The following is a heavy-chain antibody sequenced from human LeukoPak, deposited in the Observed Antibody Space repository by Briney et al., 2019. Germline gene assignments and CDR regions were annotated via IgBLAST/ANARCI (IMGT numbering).Heavy chain of an antibody. V-gene: IGHV1-18*01. CDR2: ISAYNGNT. CDR1: GYTFTSYG. CDR3: ARALVSGSYSDAFDI. J-gene: IGHJ3*02. Sequence: DSVKVSCKASGYTFTSYGISWVRQAPGQGLEWMGWISAYNGNTNYAQKLQGRVTMTTDTSTSTAYMELRSLRSDDTAVYYCARALVSGSYSDAFDIWGQGTMVTVSS. D-gene: IGHD1-26*01.